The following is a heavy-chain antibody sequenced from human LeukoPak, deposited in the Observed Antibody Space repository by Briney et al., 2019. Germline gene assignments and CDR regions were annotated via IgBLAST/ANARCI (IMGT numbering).Heavy chain of an antibody. CDR2: INHSGST. Sequence: PSETLSLTCAVYGGSFSGYYWSWIRRPPGKGLEWIGEINHSGSTNYNPSLKSRVTIPVDTSKNQFSLKLSSVTAADTAVYYCARTVDSSGYYLAYDYWGQGTLVTVSS. V-gene: IGHV4-34*01. J-gene: IGHJ4*02. CDR3: ARTVDSSGYYLAYDY. D-gene: IGHD3-22*01. CDR1: GGSFSGYY.